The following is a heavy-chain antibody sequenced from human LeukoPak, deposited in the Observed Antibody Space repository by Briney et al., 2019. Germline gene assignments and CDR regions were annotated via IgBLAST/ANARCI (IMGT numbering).Heavy chain of an antibody. CDR3: AREGGVSNYASSFDY. D-gene: IGHD4-11*01. J-gene: IGHJ4*02. V-gene: IGHV1-69*01. CDR1: GGTFSSYA. Sequence: SVKVSCKASGGTFSSYAISWVRQAPGQGLEWIGGIIPIFGTANYAQKFQGRVTITADESTSTAYMELSSLRSEDTAVYYCAREGGVSNYASSFDYWGQGTLVTVSS. CDR2: IIPIFGTA.